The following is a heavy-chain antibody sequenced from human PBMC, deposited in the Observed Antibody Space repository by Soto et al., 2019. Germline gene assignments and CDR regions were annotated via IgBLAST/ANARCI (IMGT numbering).Heavy chain of an antibody. CDR1: GFTLSNNV. CDR3: AKEVYGAARGAMDV. D-gene: IGHD2-8*01. V-gene: IGHV3-23*01. Sequence: EVQLLESGGGLVQPGGSLRLSCAASGFTLSNNVMSWVRQAPGKGLEWVSGINDNGGDTYYADSVKGRCTISRDNSKNTLYLQMNSLRAEDTAVYYCAKEVYGAARGAMDVWGQGTTVTVSS. J-gene: IGHJ6*02. CDR2: INDNGGDT.